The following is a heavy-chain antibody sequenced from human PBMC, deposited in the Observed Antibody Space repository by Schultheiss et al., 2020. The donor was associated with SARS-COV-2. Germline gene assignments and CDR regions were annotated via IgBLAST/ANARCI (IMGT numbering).Heavy chain of an antibody. Sequence: SETLSLTCTVSGGSISSGSYYWSWIRQPAGKGLEWIGEINHSGSTNYNPSLKSRVTISVDKSKNQFSLKLSSVTAADTAVYYCARDGGIYDYIWGSYRPTAYYYMDVWGKGTTVTVSS. D-gene: IGHD3-16*02. J-gene: IGHJ6*03. CDR3: ARDGGIYDYIWGSYRPTAYYYMDV. CDR2: INHSGST. CDR1: GGSISSGSYY. V-gene: IGHV4-61*10.